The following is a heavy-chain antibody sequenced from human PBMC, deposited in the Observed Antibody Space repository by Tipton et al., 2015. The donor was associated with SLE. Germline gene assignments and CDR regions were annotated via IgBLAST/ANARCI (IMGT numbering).Heavy chain of an antibody. CDR2: IYHSGST. D-gene: IGHD4-17*01. J-gene: IGHJ5*02. CDR1: GYSISSGYY. V-gene: IGHV4-38-2*02. CDR3: ARDGGYGDYRWFDP. Sequence: TLSLTCAVSGYSISSGYYWGWIRQPPGKGLEWIGSIYHSGSTYYNPSLKSRVTISVDTSKNQLSLKLSSVTAADTAVYYCARDGGYGDYRWFDPWGQGTLVTVSS.